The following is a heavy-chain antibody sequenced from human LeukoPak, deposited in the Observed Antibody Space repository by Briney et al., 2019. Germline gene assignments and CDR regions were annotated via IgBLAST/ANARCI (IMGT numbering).Heavy chain of an antibody. CDR3: ARDPSSSSAFDY. V-gene: IGHV3-21*01. CDR1: GFSFITVI. J-gene: IGHJ4*02. CDR2: ISSSSYYI. Sequence: GGSLRLSCAASGFSFITVIMNWVRQAPGKGLEWVSSISSSSYYIYYADSVKGRFTISRDNAKNSLYLQMNSLSAEDTAVYYCARDPSSSSAFDYWGQGTLVTVSS. D-gene: IGHD6-6*01.